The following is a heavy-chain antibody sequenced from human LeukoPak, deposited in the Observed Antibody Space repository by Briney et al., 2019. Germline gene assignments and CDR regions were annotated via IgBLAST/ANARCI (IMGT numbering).Heavy chain of an antibody. J-gene: IGHJ3*02. V-gene: IGHV3-48*02. CDR1: GFTFSSYS. D-gene: IGHD3-22*01. CDR2: ISSSSSTI. Sequence: GGSLRLSCAASGFTFSSYSMNWVRQAPGKGLEWASYISSSSSTIYYADSVEGRFTISRDNAKNSLYLQMNSLRDEDTAVYYCARALYYYDSSGYPHDAFDIWGQGTMVTVSS. CDR3: ARALYYYDSSGYPHDAFDI.